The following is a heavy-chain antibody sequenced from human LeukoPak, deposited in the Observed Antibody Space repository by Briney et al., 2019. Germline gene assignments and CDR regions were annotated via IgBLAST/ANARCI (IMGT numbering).Heavy chain of an antibody. CDR2: INHSGST. D-gene: IGHD2-15*01. CDR1: GFTFSDYY. CDR3: ARGKLRRYLVAGVFDY. Sequence: GSLRLSCAASGFTFSDYYMSWIRQPPGKGLEWIGEINHSGSTNYNPSLKSRVTISVDTSKNQFSLKLSSVTAADTAVYYCARGKLRRYLVAGVFDYWGQGTLVTVSS. J-gene: IGHJ4*02. V-gene: IGHV4-34*01.